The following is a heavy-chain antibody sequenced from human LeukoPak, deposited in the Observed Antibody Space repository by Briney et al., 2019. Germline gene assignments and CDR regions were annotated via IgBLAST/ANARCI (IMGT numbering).Heavy chain of an antibody. CDR3: ARDARYSFQL. CDR1: GFTFSNYW. CDR2: INGDGSST. J-gene: IGHJ1*01. D-gene: IGHD4-11*01. Sequence: PGGSLRLSWAASGFTFSNYWIHWVRQPPGKGLVWVSRINGDGSSTIYADSATGRFTISRDNAKNTVYIQMNSLRAEDTAVYYCARDARYSFQLWGQGTLVTVSS. V-gene: IGHV3-74*01.